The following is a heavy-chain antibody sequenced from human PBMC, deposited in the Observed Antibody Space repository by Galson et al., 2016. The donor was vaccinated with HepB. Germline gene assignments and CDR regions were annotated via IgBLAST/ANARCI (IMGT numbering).Heavy chain of an antibody. V-gene: IGHV3-30*03. J-gene: IGHJ4*02. D-gene: IGHD2-2*01. CDR3: ARDSYCTRTICYPYYFDF. Sequence: SLRLSCAASGFTFSASGMHWVRQAPGKGPEWLAVISFDGSNQFYADPVKGRFTISRDNSNNTLHLQMHSLRVEDTALYYCARDSYCTRTICYPYYFDFWGQGTLVAVSS. CDR1: GFTFSASG. CDR2: ISFDGSNQ.